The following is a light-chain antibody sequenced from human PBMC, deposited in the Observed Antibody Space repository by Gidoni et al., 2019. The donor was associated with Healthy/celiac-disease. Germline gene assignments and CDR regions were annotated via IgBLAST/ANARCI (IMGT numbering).Light chain of an antibody. CDR2: GAS. CDR1: QSVSSSY. Sequence: EIVLTQSPGTLSLSPGERATLSCRASQSVSSSYLAWYQQKPGQAPRRLIYGASSRATGIPDRFSGSGSGTDFTLTISRLEPEDFAVYYCQQYGSSPTTFXQXTKVEIK. V-gene: IGKV3-20*01. J-gene: IGKJ1*01. CDR3: QQYGSSPTT.